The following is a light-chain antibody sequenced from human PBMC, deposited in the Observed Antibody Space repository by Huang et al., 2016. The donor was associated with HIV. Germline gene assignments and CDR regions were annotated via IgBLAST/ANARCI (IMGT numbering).Light chain of an antibody. Sequence: DIQMTQSPSTLSASVGDRVTITCRASQGLSGWLAWYQQKPGKAPNLLIYNASSLRSGVPSRFTGSGSGTEFTLTISSLQADDFATYYCQQLHSSSYSFGQGTKVEMK. CDR2: NAS. CDR1: QGLSGW. V-gene: IGKV1-5*03. J-gene: IGKJ2*03. CDR3: QQLHSSSYS.